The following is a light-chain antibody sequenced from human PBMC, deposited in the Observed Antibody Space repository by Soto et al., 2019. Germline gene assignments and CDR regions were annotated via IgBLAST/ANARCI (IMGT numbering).Light chain of an antibody. CDR3: CSYTTISTYV. CDR2: DVS. J-gene: IGLJ1*01. V-gene: IGLV2-14*01. CDR1: SSDVGGYNY. Sequence: QSVLTQPASVSGSPGQSITISCTGTSSDVGGYNYVSWYQHHPGKAPRLMIYDVSNRPSGVSDRFSGSKSGNTASLTISGLLAEDEADYYCCSYTTISTYVFGTGTKVTVL.